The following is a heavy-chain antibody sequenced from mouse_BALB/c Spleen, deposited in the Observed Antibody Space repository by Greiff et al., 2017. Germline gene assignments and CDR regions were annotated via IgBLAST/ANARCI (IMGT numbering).Heavy chain of an antibody. CDR1: GYTFTSYW. D-gene: IGHD1-1*01. J-gene: IGHJ2*01. Sequence: QVQLQQSGAELARPGASVKLSCKASGYTFTSYWMQWVKQRPGQGLEWIGAIYPGDGDTRYTQKFKGKATLTADKSSSTAYMQLSSLASEDSAVYYCATSYYGSSPDYWGQGTTLTVSS. V-gene: IGHV1-87*01. CDR2: IYPGDGDT. CDR3: ATSYYGSSPDY.